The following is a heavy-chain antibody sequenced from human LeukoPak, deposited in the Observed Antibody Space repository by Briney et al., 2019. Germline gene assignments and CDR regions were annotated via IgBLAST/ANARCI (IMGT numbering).Heavy chain of an antibody. D-gene: IGHD6-13*01. V-gene: IGHV3-48*04. Sequence: GGSLRLSCAASGFTFSSYSMNWVRQAPGKGLEWVSYISSSSSTIYYADSVKGRFTISRDNAKNSLYLQMNSLRAEDTAVYYCAREYSGSWYEVGYWGQGTLVTVSS. J-gene: IGHJ4*02. CDR2: ISSSSSTI. CDR3: AREYSGSWYEVGY. CDR1: GFTFSSYS.